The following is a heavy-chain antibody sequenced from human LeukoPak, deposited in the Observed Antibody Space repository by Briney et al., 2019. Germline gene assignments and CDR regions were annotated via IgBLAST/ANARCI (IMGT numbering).Heavy chain of an antibody. Sequence: GGSLRLSCAASGFTFSSYSMNWVRQAPGKGLEWVSSISSSSSYIYYADSVKGRFTISRDNAKNSLYLQMNSLRAEDTAVYYCARLAYRGGDCYPRDYWGQGTLVTVSS. J-gene: IGHJ4*02. CDR1: GFTFSSYS. V-gene: IGHV3-21*01. D-gene: IGHD2-21*02. CDR3: ARLAYRGGDCYPRDY. CDR2: ISSSSSYI.